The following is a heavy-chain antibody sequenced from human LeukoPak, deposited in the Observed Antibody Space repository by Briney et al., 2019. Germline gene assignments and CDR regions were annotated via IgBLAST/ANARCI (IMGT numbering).Heavy chain of an antibody. Sequence: GASVKVSRKASGYSFTTYGFTWVRQAPGQGLEWMGWISGYSDNTNYAQKLQGRVTMTTDTATSTAYMELRSLRSDDTAVYYCSSGAYGGSPFDYWGQGTLVTVSS. J-gene: IGHJ4*02. CDR1: GYSFTTYG. D-gene: IGHD4-23*01. CDR2: ISGYSDNT. V-gene: IGHV1-18*01. CDR3: SSGAYGGSPFDY.